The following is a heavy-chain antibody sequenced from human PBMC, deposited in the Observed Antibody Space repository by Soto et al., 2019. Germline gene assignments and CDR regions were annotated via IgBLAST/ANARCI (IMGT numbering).Heavy chain of an antibody. J-gene: IGHJ5*01. CDR1: SGSISSYF. CDR3: ARGGAGIVGSTYHWFES. Sequence: SETLSLTCTVSSGSISSYFWFWIRQSPGKGLEWIGCIHYSGTTNYNPSLRSRVTMSIDTSMSKFSMKMTSVTAADTAVYYCARGGAGIVGSTYHWFESWGQGTLVTVSS. CDR2: IHYSGTT. V-gene: IGHV4-59*01. D-gene: IGHD1-26*01.